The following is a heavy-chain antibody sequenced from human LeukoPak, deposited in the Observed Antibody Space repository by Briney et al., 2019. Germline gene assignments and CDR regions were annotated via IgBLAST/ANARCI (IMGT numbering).Heavy chain of an antibody. CDR1: GGSISSTSHY. CDR2: ISYGGST. V-gene: IGHV4-39*01. J-gene: IGHJ4*02. CDR3: ARGYYDFWSGYPLFDY. D-gene: IGHD3-3*01. Sequence: SETLSLTCTVSGGSISSTSHYWGWIRQPPGKGLEWIGSISYGGSTFNNPSLKSRVTISVDRSKNQFSLKVTSVTAADTAVYYCARGYYDFWSGYPLFDYWGQGTLVTVSS.